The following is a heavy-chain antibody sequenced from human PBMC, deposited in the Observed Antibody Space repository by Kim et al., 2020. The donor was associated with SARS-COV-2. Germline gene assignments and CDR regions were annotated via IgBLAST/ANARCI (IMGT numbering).Heavy chain of an antibody. D-gene: IGHD1-1*01. V-gene: IGHV5-51*01. J-gene: IGHJ5*02. Sequence: YSPSFQGQVTISADKSSSTAYLQWSSLKASDTAMYYCARNWNDGYNWFDPWGQGTLVTVSS. CDR3: ARNWNDGYNWFDP.